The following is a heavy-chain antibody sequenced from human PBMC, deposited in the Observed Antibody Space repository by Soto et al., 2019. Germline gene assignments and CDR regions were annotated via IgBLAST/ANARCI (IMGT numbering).Heavy chain of an antibody. D-gene: IGHD2-15*01. V-gene: IGHV1-2*04. CDR1: GYTFTGYY. Sequence: ASVKVSCKASGYTFTGYYMHWVRQAPGQGLEWMGWINPNSGGTNYAQKFQGWVTMTRDTSISTAYMELSRLRSDDTAVYYCARELYCSGGSCYGNWFDPWGQGTLVTVSS. J-gene: IGHJ5*02. CDR3: ARELYCSGGSCYGNWFDP. CDR2: INPNSGGT.